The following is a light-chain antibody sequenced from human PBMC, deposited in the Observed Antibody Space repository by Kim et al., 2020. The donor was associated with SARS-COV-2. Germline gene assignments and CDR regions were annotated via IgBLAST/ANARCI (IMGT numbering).Light chain of an antibody. J-gene: IGKJ4*01. CDR3: QQRFDWPLT. Sequence: LFPSERALISVRADRSVQDRLGWYQQRPGQAPRLLIPDAYNRASGIPARFSGSRSGTEFTLTISSLEPEDFAVYYCQQRFDWPLTFGGGTKVDIK. CDR1: RSVQDR. CDR2: DAY. V-gene: IGKV3-11*01.